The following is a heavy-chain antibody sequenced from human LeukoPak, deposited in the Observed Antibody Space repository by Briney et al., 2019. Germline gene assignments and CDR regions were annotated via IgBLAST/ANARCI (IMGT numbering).Heavy chain of an antibody. J-gene: IGHJ6*03. V-gene: IGHV1-18*01. D-gene: IGHD6-13*01. CDR3: ARVFEYSSSWGYYYYMDV. Sequence: GASVKVSCKASGYTFTRHGIGWVRQAPGQGLEWMGWISADNGNTNYAQKLQGRVTMTTDTSTSTAYMELRSLRSDDTAVYYCARVFEYSSSWGYYYYMDVWGKGTTVTVSS. CDR1: GYTFTRHG. CDR2: ISADNGNT.